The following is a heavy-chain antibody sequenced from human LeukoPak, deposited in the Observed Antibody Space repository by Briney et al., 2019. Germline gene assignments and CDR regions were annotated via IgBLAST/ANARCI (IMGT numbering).Heavy chain of an antibody. D-gene: IGHD6-13*01. J-gene: IGHJ5*02. V-gene: IGHV4-59*08. CDR3: ARHSDGSGWFHWFDP. CDR1: GGSISSYY. Sequence: SETLSLTCTVSGGSISSYYWSWIRQPPGKGLEWIGYMYYSGSSDYNPSLKSLVTISMDTSKNQFSLRLSSVTATDTAVYYCARHSDGSGWFHWFDPWGQGTLVTVSS. CDR2: MYYSGSS.